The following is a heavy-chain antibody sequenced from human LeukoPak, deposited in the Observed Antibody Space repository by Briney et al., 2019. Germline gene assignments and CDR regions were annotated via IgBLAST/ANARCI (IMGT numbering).Heavy chain of an antibody. CDR1: GGSINSSSYY. V-gene: IGHV4-39*07. D-gene: IGHD7-27*01. J-gene: IGHJ4*02. CDR3: ASRKLGNDY. Sequence: PSETLSLTCAVSGGSINSSSYYWGWIRQPPGKGLEWIGSIYYGGSTYYNPSLKSRVTISADTSQNQCSLKLSSVTAADTAVYYFASRKLGNDYWGQGTLVTVSS. CDR2: IYYGGST.